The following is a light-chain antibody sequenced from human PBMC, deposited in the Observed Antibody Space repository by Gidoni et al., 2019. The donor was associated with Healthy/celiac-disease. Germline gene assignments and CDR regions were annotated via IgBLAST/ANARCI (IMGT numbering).Light chain of an antibody. Sequence: DIQMTQSPSSLSASVGDRVTITCRASQSISSYLNLYQQKPGKAPKLLIYAASSLQSGVPSRFSGSGSGTDFTLTISTLQPEDFATYYCQQCYSTPMYTFXQXTKLEIK. V-gene: IGKV1-39*01. CDR1: QSISSY. CDR2: AAS. CDR3: QQCYSTPMYT. J-gene: IGKJ2*01.